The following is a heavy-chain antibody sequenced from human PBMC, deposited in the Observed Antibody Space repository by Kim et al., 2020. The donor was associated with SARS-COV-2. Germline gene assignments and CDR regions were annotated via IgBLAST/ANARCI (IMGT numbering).Heavy chain of an antibody. D-gene: IGHD6-6*01. Sequence: SPSFQGTVTLSADKSISAAYLQWSSLKASDTAIYYCARRGGGSSYSFDYWGQGTLVTVPT. CDR3: ARRGGGSSYSFDY. J-gene: IGHJ4*02. V-gene: IGHV5-51*01.